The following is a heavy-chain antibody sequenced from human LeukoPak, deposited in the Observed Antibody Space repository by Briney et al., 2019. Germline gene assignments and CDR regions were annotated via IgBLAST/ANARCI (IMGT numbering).Heavy chain of an antibody. CDR3: ARAYGDYDDAFDV. J-gene: IGHJ3*01. Sequence: SETLSLTCSVSGGSISSSTYYWGWIRQPPGKGLEWIGSIYYSGSTYNNPSLKSRVTIFVDTSKNQFSLKLTSVTATDTAVYYCARAYGDYDDAFDVWGQGTMVTVSS. CDR1: GGSISSSTYY. D-gene: IGHD4-17*01. V-gene: IGHV4-39*01. CDR2: IYYSGST.